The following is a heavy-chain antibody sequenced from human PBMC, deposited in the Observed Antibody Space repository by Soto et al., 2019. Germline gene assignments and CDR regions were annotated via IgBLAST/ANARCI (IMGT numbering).Heavy chain of an antibody. J-gene: IGHJ5*02. CDR2: IVVGSGNT. CDR1: GFTFTSSA. D-gene: IGHD3-10*01. Sequence: GASVKVSCRASGFTFTSSAMQWVRQARGQRLEWIGWIVVGSGNTNYAQKFQERVTITRDMSTSTAYMELSSLRSEDTAVDYCGEEYGILGQKFAGPGGQGTLVPVSS. V-gene: IGHV1-58*02. CDR3: GEEYGILGQKFAGP.